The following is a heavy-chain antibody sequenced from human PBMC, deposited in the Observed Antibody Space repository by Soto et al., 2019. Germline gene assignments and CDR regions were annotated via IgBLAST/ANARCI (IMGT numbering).Heavy chain of an antibody. D-gene: IGHD3-10*01. CDR3: VKDTYSGSFWGPYGMDV. V-gene: IGHV3-9*01. CDR2: ISWNSALI. J-gene: IGHJ6*02. CDR1: GFSFGDHA. Sequence: GGSLRLSCAASGFSFGDHAMHWVRQVPGKGLEWVSSISWNSALIQYADSVGGRFIMSRDNAKNSLNLQMNTLTTEDTALYYCVKDTYSGSFWGPYGMDVWGQGTTVTVSS.